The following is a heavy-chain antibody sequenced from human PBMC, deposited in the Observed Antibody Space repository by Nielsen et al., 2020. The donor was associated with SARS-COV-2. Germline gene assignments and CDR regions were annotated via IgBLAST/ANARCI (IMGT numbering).Heavy chain of an antibody. CDR2: IGRSSLSI. CDR1: GFTFDDYA. D-gene: IGHD6-19*01. Sequence: GGSLRLSCAASGFTFDDYAMHWVRPVPGQGLEWVSGIGRSSLSIAYADSAKGRFTISRDNGNNSLYLQMNSLRADDTALYHCVKDVKWLVTLGAFDIWGQGTMVTVSA. CDR3: VKDVKWLVTLGAFDI. V-gene: IGHV3-9*01. J-gene: IGHJ3*02.